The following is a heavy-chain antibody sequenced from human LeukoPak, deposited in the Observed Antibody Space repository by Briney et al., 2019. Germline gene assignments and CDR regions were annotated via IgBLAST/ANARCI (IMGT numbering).Heavy chain of an antibody. CDR1: GFTFSKAW. J-gene: IGHJ4*02. V-gene: IGHV3-15*01. D-gene: IGHD3-10*01. CDR3: TALSFGELPAVY. Sequence: GGSLRLSCAASGFTFSKAWMSWVRQAPGKGLEWGGGIKSKTDGGATDYAAPVKGRFTISRDDSKNTLYLQMNSLKTDDTAVYYCTALSFGELPAVYWGQGTLVTVSS. CDR2: IKSKTDGGAT.